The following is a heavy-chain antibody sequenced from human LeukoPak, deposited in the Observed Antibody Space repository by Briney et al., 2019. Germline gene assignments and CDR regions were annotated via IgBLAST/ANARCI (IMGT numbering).Heavy chain of an antibody. V-gene: IGHV3-23*01. D-gene: IGHD3-9*01. CDR2: ISSGGST. CDR1: GFTFSSYA. CDR3: AKETILTGSAEF. J-gene: IGHJ4*02. Sequence: GGSLRLSCEASGFTFSSYAMSWVRQAPGKGLEWVSPISSGGSTYYVDSVKGRFTSSRDNSKNTLYLQMNSLRAEDTAVYYCAKETILTGSAEFWGQGTLVTASS.